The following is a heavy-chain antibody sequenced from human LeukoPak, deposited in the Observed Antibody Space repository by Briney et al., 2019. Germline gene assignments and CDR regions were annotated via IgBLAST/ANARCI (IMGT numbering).Heavy chain of an antibody. CDR2: ISLRGLT. J-gene: IGHJ4*02. CDR1: GGSISGTNW. V-gene: IGHV4-4*02. CDR3: ARHDGSGSYRFDD. D-gene: IGHD3-10*01. Sequence: SETLSLTCGVSGGSISGTNWWSWVRQPPGQGLEWIGEISLRGLTNYNPSLRSRLTMSLDESKNQVSLNLTSVTAADTAVYYCARHDGSGSYRFDDWGQGTLVTVSS.